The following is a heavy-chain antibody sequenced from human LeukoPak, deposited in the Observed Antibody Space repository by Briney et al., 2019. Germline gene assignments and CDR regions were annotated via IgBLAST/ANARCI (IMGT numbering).Heavy chain of an antibody. CDR2: VYYSGST. Sequence: SETLSLTCTISGDFITAYYWSWIRQTPGKGLEWIGYVYYSGSTEYNPSLRTRVTISLDMSKPHFSLNLTSVTAADTAVYYCATNTGTVFDNWGQGALVTVSS. CDR1: GDFITAYY. J-gene: IGHJ4*02. CDR3: ATNTGTVFDN. V-gene: IGHV4-59*01. D-gene: IGHD7-27*01.